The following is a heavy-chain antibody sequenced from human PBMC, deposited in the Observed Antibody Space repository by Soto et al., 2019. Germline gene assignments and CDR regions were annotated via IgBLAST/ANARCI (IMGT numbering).Heavy chain of an antibody. D-gene: IGHD3-10*01. V-gene: IGHV3-11*01. J-gene: IGHJ6*02. CDR3: ATSSFGVFGPRSHYTYFFYAMAV. CDR1: GFTFSDHY. CDR2: MSGSGSSE. Sequence: GGSLRLSCAASGFTFSDHYMAWIRQAPGKGLEIVAHMSGSGSSEDYGDSVKGRFSIFRENSKNLLYLQMNGLRAEDTAIYYCATSSFGVFGPRSHYTYFFYAMAVWGRGTTVTVSS.